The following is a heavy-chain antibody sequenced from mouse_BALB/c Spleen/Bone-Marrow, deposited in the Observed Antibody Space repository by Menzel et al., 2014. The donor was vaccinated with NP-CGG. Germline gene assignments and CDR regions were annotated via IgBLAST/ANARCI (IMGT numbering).Heavy chain of an antibody. J-gene: IGHJ3*01. CDR3: ARGGDNYAWFPY. CDR1: GYTFTTYW. D-gene: IGHD1-3*01. Sequence: VQLQQSGAEFVKPGASVKLSCKASGYTFTTYWMHWVKQRPGQGLEWIGQIDPSDSYTNCSQKFKGKATLTVDKSSSTAYMQLSSLSSEDSAVYYCARGGDNYAWFPYWGQGTLVTVSA. V-gene: IGHV1-69*02. CDR2: IDPSDSYT.